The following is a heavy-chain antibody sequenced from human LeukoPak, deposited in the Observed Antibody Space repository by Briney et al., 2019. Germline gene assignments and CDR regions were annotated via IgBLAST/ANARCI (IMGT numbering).Heavy chain of an antibody. V-gene: IGHV4-38-2*02. J-gene: IGHJ4*02. CDR2: IYHSGTI. D-gene: IGHD1-26*01. CDR3: ARHRWELLYFDY. Sequence: PSETLSLTCTVSGYSISSGYYWGWIRQPPGKGLEWVASIYHSGTIYYNPSLKSRVTISVDTSKNQFSLKLTSVTAADTAVYYCARHRWELLYFDYWGQGTLVTVSS. CDR1: GYSISSGYY.